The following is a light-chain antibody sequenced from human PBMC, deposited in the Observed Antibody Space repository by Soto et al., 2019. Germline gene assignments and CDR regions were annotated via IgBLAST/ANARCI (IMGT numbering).Light chain of an antibody. V-gene: IGLV2-14*03. CDR3: SSYTTSGTVV. Sequence: QSALTQPASVSGSPGQSITISCTGTSSDVGNYNLVSWYQQHPGKAPKFMIYDVDNRPSGVSNRFSGSKSGNTASLTISGLQAEDEADYYCSSYTTSGTVVFGGGTKVTVL. J-gene: IGLJ2*01. CDR2: DVD. CDR1: SSDVGNYNL.